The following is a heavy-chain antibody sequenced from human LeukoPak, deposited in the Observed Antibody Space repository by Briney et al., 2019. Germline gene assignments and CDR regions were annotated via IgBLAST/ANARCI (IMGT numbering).Heavy chain of an antibody. Sequence: ASVKVSCKASGGTFSSYTISWVRQAPGQGLEWMGRIIPILGIANYAQKFQGRVTITADKSTSTAYMELSSLRSEDTAVYYCARDRPYGSGSYYNLNAFDIWGQGTMVTASS. D-gene: IGHD3-10*01. CDR1: GGTFSSYT. CDR3: ARDRPYGSGSYYNLNAFDI. V-gene: IGHV1-69*04. J-gene: IGHJ3*02. CDR2: IIPILGIA.